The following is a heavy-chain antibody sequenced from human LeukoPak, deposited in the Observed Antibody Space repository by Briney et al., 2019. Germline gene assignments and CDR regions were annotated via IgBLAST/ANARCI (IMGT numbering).Heavy chain of an antibody. CDR1: GYTFTSYG. J-gene: IGHJ5*02. Sequence: ASVTVSCKASGYTFTSYGISWVRQAPGQGLEWMGWISAYNGNTNYAQKLQGRVTMTTDTSTSTAYMELRSLRSDDTAVYYCARDISYYDFWSGYSPNWFDHWGQGTLVTVSS. V-gene: IGHV1-18*01. D-gene: IGHD3-3*01. CDR2: ISAYNGNT. CDR3: ARDISYYDFWSGYSPNWFDH.